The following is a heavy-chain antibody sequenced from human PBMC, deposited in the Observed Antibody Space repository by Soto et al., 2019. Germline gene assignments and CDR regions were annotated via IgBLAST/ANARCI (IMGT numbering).Heavy chain of an antibody. Sequence: EVQLVESGGGLVKAGGSLRLFCTASGFTFRNYNMNWVRQAPGKGLEWVSSISTGGAYMFYADSVKGRFIISRDNAQNSVFLQIDSPRAEDTAVYYCARDIASPGGDYFGSWGQGTMVTVAS. V-gene: IGHV3-21*06. CDR1: GFTFRNYN. J-gene: IGHJ4*02. CDR2: ISTGGAYM. CDR3: ARDIASPGGDYFGS. D-gene: IGHD2-21*01.